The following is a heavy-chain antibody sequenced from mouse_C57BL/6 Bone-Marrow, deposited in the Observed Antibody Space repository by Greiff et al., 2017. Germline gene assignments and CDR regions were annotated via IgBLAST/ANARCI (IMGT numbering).Heavy chain of an antibody. D-gene: IGHD1-1*01. CDR2: ISSGGSYT. CDR1: GFTFSSYG. Sequence: EVQLQQSGGDLVKPGGSLKLSCAASGFTFSSYGMSWVRQTPDKRLEWVATISSGGSYTYYPDSVKGRFTISRDNAKNTLYLQMSSLKSEDTAMYYCARHGVPYYYGSSFYDFDYWGQGTTLTVSS. V-gene: IGHV5-6*01. J-gene: IGHJ2*01. CDR3: ARHGVPYYYGSSFYDFDY.